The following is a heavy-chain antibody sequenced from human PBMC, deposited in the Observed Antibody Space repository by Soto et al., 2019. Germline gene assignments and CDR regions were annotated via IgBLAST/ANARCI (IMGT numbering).Heavy chain of an antibody. CDR1: GGSISSSSYY. CDR2: FYYSGST. V-gene: IGHV4-39*01. D-gene: IGHD6-6*01. J-gene: IGHJ5*02. Sequence: QLQLQESGPGLVKPSETLSLTCTVSGGSISSSSYYWGWIRQPPGKGLEWIGSFYYSGSTYYNPSLNSRVTISVDTSKNQFSLKLSSVTAADTAVYYCARPSSSPWWFSPWGQGTLVTVSS. CDR3: ARPSSSPWWFSP.